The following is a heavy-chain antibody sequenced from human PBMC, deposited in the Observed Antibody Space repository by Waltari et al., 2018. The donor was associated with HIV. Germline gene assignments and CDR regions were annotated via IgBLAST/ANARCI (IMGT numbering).Heavy chain of an antibody. V-gene: IGHV4-39*01. D-gene: IGHD4-4*01. J-gene: IGHJ5*02. CDR3: ARSFSGYSNYFDP. CDR2: MSYSGSN. Sequence: QLQLQESGPGLVKSSETLSLTCTVSGGSMTSSSYYWGWIRQPPGKGLEWIGSMSYSGSNYNHASLRSRLIISVDTSKNQFSLKLTSVTAADTAMYYCARSFSGYSNYFDPWGQGTLVTVSS. CDR1: GGSMTSSSYY.